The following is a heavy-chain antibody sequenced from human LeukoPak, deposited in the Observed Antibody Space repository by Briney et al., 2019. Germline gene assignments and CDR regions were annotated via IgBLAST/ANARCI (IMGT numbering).Heavy chain of an antibody. CDR3: ARAFTITSGNYFDP. J-gene: IGHJ5*02. CDR1: GDSISSHY. CDR2: IHATGTT. D-gene: IGHD3-10*01. Sequence: SETLSLTCLVSGDSISSHYWTWVRQTAGKGPQWLGRIHATGTTDYNPSLQGRVTISIDKSKNQFSLRLMSVTAADTAIYYCARAFTITSGNYFDPWGQGTLVTVSS. V-gene: IGHV4-4*07.